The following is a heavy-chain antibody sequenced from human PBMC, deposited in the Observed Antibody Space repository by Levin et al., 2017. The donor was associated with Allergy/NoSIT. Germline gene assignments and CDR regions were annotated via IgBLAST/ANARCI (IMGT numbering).Heavy chain of an antibody. CDR1: GFTFSNTW. V-gene: IGHV3-15*01. Sequence: GESLKISCAASGFTFSNTWMSWVRQAPGKGLEWVGRIKSKTDGETTDYPAPVKGRFIISRDDLKDMLYLQMNSLKTEDTAVYYCTTDPFGEEAFDYWGQGTLVTVSS. D-gene: IGHD3-10*01. CDR2: IKSKTDGETT. CDR3: TTDPFGEEAFDY. J-gene: IGHJ4*02.